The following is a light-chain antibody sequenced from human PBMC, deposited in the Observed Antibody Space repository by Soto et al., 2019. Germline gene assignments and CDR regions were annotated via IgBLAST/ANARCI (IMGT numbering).Light chain of an antibody. CDR2: ATF. CDR3: QEGYSSQWR. Sequence: DIQMTQSPYSLSASVGARVSITSRASQDIRSYLNWYQQKPGKAPDILIYATFNLQIGVPPRFRNIGYGTGFDLTISSLPPEDFATYYCQEGYSSQWRSGQGTKVEIK. CDR1: QDIRSY. V-gene: IGKV1-39*01. J-gene: IGKJ1*01.